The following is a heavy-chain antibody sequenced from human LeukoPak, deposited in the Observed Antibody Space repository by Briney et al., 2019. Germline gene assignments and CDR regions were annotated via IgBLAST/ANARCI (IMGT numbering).Heavy chain of an antibody. CDR2: IGSGGSTI. Sequence: PGGPLRLSCAASGFTFSSYEMNWVRQAPGKGLEWISYIGSGGSTIYNADSVKGRFTISRDNAKNSLYLQMNSLRAEDTAVYYCARINIRWFDPWGQGTLVTVSS. D-gene: IGHD3-10*01. J-gene: IGHJ5*02. V-gene: IGHV3-48*03. CDR1: GFTFSSYE. CDR3: ARINIRWFDP.